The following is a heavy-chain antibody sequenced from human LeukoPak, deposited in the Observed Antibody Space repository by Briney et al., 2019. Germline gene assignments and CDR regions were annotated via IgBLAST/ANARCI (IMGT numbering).Heavy chain of an antibody. V-gene: IGHV3-23*01. CDR3: ARDRKLRYFDWAFDY. CDR2: ISASGGST. D-gene: IGHD3-9*01. J-gene: IGHJ4*02. CDR1: GFTFSSYT. Sequence: QSGGSLRLSCAASGFTFSSYTMNWVRQAPGKGLEWVSVISASGGSTYYADSVKGRFTISRDNSKNTLYLQMNSLRAEDTAVYYCARDRKLRYFDWAFDYWGQGTLVTVSS.